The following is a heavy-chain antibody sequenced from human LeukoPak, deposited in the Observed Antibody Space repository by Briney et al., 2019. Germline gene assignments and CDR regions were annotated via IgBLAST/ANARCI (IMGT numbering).Heavy chain of an antibody. J-gene: IGHJ6*03. D-gene: IGHD6-6*01. CDR2: INHSGST. V-gene: IGHV4-34*01. Sequence: SDTLSLTCAVYGGSFRGYYWSWIRQPPGKGLEWIGEINHSGSTNFNPSLKSRVTISVATSKNQFSLKLTSVTAADTAVYYCARGWAARHRYYYYMDVWGKGTTVTVSS. CDR1: GGSFRGYY. CDR3: ARGWAARHRYYYYMDV.